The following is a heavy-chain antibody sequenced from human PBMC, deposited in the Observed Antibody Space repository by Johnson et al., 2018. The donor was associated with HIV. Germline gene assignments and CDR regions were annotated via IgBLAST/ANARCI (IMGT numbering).Heavy chain of an antibody. CDR1: GFSVSTSY. CDR3: ASVNSGAFDI. J-gene: IGHJ3*02. V-gene: IGHV3-66*01. D-gene: IGHD3-10*01. CDR2: ISCGGRT. Sequence: EQLVESGGGLVQPGGSLRLSCAASGFSVSTSYMTWVRQAPGKGLAWVSSISCGGRTYYADTVKGRVSISRDNAKNTLYLQMNSLRAEDTAVYYCASVNSGAFDIWGQGTMVTVSS.